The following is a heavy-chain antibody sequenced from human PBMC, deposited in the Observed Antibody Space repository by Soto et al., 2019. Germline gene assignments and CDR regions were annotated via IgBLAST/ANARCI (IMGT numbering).Heavy chain of an antibody. V-gene: IGHV4-4*02. CDR1: GGSISSSNW. CDR2: IYHSGST. CDR3: ARGTIVVVPAAVDYYYGMDV. D-gene: IGHD2-2*01. J-gene: IGHJ6*02. Sequence: SETLSLTCAVSGGSISSSNWWSWVRQPPGQGLEWIGEIYHSGSTNYNPSLKSRVTISVDKSKNQFSLKLSSVTAADTAVYYCARGTIVVVPAAVDYYYGMDVWGQGTTVTAP.